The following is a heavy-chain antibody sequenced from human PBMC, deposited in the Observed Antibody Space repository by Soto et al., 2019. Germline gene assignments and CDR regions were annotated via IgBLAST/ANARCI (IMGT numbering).Heavy chain of an antibody. CDR2: ISYDGSNK. CDR3: ARRGPFDY. CDR1: VFTFSSYA. J-gene: IGHJ4*02. D-gene: IGHD3-10*01. V-gene: IGHV3-30-3*01. Sequence: PGGSLRLSCAASVFTFSSYAMHWVRQAPGKGLEWVAVISYDGSNKYYADSVKGRFTISRDNSKNTLYLQMNSLRAEDTAVYYCARRGPFDYWGQGTLVTVSS.